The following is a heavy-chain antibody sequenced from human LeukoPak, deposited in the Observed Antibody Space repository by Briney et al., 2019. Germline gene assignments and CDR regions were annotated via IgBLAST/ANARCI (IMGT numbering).Heavy chain of an antibody. Sequence: GGSLRLSCAASGFTLDDYAMHWVRQAPGKGLEWVSLISGDGGSTYYVDSVEGRFTISRDSSKNSLYLQMNSLRTEDTDLYYCAKSELLYVDYWGQGTLVTVSS. D-gene: IGHD1-26*01. CDR1: GFTLDDYA. CDR3: AKSELLYVDY. J-gene: IGHJ4*02. CDR2: ISGDGGST. V-gene: IGHV3-43*02.